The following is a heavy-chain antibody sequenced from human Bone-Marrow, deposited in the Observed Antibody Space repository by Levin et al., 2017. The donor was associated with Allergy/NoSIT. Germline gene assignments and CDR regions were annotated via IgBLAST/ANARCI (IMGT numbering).Heavy chain of an antibody. CDR2: VYYRGDT. CDR1: GGSTVSYY. J-gene: IGHJ6*02. CDR3: AREQSDFDFYFYGLDV. Sequence: SQTLSLTCTVSGGSTVSYYWSWLRQPPGKGLEWIGRVYYRGDTGYNPSLKGRVTISLDTSKNQFSLEVKSVTAADTGVYFCAREQSDFDFYFYGLDVWGPGTTVTVSS. D-gene: IGHD2-21*02. V-gene: IGHV4-59*01.